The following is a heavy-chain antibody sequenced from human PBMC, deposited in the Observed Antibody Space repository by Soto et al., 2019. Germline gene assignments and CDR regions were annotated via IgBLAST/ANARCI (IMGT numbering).Heavy chain of an antibody. D-gene: IGHD4-17*01. CDR2: ISGSGNDA. J-gene: IGHJ6*02. CDR1: GFPFSHYA. CDR3: AKNGDYSYYYAMDV. Sequence: VQLLESGGGLVQPGGSLRLSCAASGFPFSHYAMSWVRQAPGKGLEWVSAISGSGNDASYADSVRGRFTISRDNAKNSLYLEMTSLTAEDTAIYYCAKNGDYSYYYAMDVWGQGTTVSVSS. V-gene: IGHV3-23*01.